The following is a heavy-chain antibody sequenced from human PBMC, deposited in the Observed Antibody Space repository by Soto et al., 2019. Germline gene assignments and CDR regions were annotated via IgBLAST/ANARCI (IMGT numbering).Heavy chain of an antibody. V-gene: IGHV5-10-1*01. CDR1: GYSFTSYW. D-gene: IGHD5-18*01. CDR3: ERQPTAMVTGYYYGMDV. J-gene: IGHJ6*02. Sequence: GESLKISCKGSGYSFTSYWISWVRQMPGKGLEWMGRIDPSDSYTNYSPSFQGHVTISADKSISTAYLQWSSLKASDTAMYYCERQPTAMVTGYYYGMDVWGQGTTVTVSS. CDR2: IDPSDSYT.